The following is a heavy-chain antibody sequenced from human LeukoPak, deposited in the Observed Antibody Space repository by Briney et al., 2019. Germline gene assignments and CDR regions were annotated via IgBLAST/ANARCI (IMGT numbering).Heavy chain of an antibody. D-gene: IGHD3-10*01. V-gene: IGHV3-23*01. CDR3: AKDGDIWLGDLNWFDP. CDR1: GFTFSSYA. J-gene: IGHJ5*02. CDR2: ISGGGGNT. Sequence: PGRSLRLSCAASGFTFSSYAMSWVRQAPGKGLEWVSTISGGGGNTYYADSVKGRFTISRDISKNTLYLQMNSLRAEDTAVYYCAKDGDIWLGDLNWFDPWGQGTLVTVSS.